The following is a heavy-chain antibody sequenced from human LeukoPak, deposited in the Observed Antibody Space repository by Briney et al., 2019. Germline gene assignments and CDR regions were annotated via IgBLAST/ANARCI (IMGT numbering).Heavy chain of an antibody. CDR1: GFTFSSYA. Sequence: SGGSLRLSCAASGFTFSSYAMRWVRQAPGKGLEWVSAISPSSGTFYADSVKGRFTISRDNSKNTLYLQMNGLRAEDTAVYYCARPQSSSGYYWPFDDWGQGTLVTVSS. CDR2: ISPSSGT. V-gene: IGHV3-23*01. CDR3: ARPQSSSGYYWPFDD. D-gene: IGHD3-22*01. J-gene: IGHJ4*02.